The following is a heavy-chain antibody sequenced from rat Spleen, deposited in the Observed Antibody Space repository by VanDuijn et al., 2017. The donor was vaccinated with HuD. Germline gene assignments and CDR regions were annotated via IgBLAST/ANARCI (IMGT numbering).Heavy chain of an antibody. CDR3: VRQGYLRDWYFDF. CDR1: GLSFSNYD. Sequence: EVQLVESGGGAVQPGRSMKLSCAASGLSFSNYDMAWVRQAPTKGLEWVASISYDGTATYYRDSVKGRFTLSRDNGKTTLYLEMDSLRSEDMATDYCVRQGYLRDWYFDFWGPGTMVTVSS. CDR2: ISYDGTAT. J-gene: IGHJ1*01. D-gene: IGHD2-5*01. V-gene: IGHV5-25*01.